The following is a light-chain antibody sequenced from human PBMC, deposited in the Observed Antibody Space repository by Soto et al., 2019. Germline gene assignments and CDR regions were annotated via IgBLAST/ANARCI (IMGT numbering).Light chain of an antibody. J-gene: IGLJ3*02. Sequence: QLVLTHPPSASGTPGQRDSIACSGNSSNIGSNTVNWYHQLPGTAPTLLIKSNNQRPSGIPDRFSGSKSGTSACLAISGLQSEYEADYYCATWDDSLNGWVVGGGTKLTVL. V-gene: IGLV1-44*01. CDR3: ATWDDSLNGWV. CDR2: SNN. CDR1: SSNIGSNT.